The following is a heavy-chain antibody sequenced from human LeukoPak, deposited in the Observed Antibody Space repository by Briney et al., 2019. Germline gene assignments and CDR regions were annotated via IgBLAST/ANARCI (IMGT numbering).Heavy chain of an antibody. V-gene: IGHV3-30-3*01. J-gene: IGHJ4*02. D-gene: IGHD4-23*01. CDR2: ISYDGSTK. Sequence: GSLRLSCAASGFTFSTYVTHWVRQAPGKGLEWVAVISYDGSTKFYADSVKGRFTISRDNSKSTLFLQMNSLRTEDTAVYYCACGSNSSSTGPDYWGQGTLVTVSS. CDR3: ACGSNSSSTGPDY. CDR1: GFTFSTYV.